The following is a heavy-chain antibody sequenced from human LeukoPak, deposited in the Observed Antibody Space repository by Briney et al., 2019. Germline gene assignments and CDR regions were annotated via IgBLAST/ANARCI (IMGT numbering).Heavy chain of an antibody. J-gene: IGHJ5*02. D-gene: IGHD3-10*01. CDR3: ARGGSSLLWFGELLPESQNWFDP. CDR1: GGTFSSYA. CDR2: IIPIFGTA. V-gene: IGHV1-69*06. Sequence: ASVKVSCTASGGTFSSYAISWVRQAPGQGLEWMGGIIPIFGTANYAQKFQGRVTITGDKSTSTVYMELSSLRSEDTAVYYCARGGSSLLWFGELLPESQNWFDPWGQGTLVTVSS.